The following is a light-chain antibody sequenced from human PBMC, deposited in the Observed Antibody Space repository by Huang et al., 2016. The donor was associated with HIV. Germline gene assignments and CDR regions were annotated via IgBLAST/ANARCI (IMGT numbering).Light chain of an antibody. J-gene: IGKJ2*01. Sequence: EIAMTQSPATLYVSPGERVTLSCRASQSVSSNLAWYQQKPGQAPRLLLYGASTRATGIPARFSGSGSGTEFTLTISSLQSEEFAVYCCQQYNNWPPGDTFGQGTKLEIK. CDR2: GAS. V-gene: IGKV3-15*01. CDR1: QSVSSN. CDR3: QQYNNWPPGDT.